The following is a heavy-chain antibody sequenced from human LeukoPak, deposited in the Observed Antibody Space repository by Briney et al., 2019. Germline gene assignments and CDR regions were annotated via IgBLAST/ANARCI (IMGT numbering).Heavy chain of an antibody. Sequence: SVKLSCKASGGTFSSYAISWVRQAPGQGLEWMGGIIPIFGTANYAQKFQGRVTITADESTSTAYMELSSLRSEDTAVYYCARVRDIGYYFDYWGQGTLVTVSS. CDR3: ARVRDIGYYFDY. J-gene: IGHJ4*02. D-gene: IGHD5-12*01. CDR1: GGTFSSYA. V-gene: IGHV1-69*01. CDR2: IIPIFGTA.